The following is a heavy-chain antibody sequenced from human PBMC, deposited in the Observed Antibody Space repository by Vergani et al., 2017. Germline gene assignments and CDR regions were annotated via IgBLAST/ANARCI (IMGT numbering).Heavy chain of an antibody. D-gene: IGHD5-12*01. J-gene: IGHJ4*02. CDR3: ARGGYDWGATGADY. CDR1: GGTFSSYA. Sequence: QVQLVQSGAEVKKPGSSVKVSCKASGGTFSSYAISWVRQAPGQGLEWMGGIIPMFGTANYAQKFQGRVTITADESTSTAYMELSSLRSEDTAVYYCARGGYDWGATGADYWGQGTLVTVSS. V-gene: IGHV1-69*12. CDR2: IIPMFGTA.